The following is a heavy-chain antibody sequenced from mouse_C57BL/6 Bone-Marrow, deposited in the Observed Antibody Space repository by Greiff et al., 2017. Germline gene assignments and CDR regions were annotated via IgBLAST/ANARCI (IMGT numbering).Heavy chain of an antibody. CDR2: IDPENGDT. CDR3: TPLQAWFAY. CDR1: GFNIKDDY. Sequence: EVMLVESGAELVRPGASVKLSCTASGFNIKDDYMHWVKQRPEQGLEWIGWIDPENGDTEYASKFQGKATITADTSSNTAYLQLSSLTSEDTAVYYCTPLQAWFAYWGQGTLVTVSA. J-gene: IGHJ3*01. V-gene: IGHV14-4*01. D-gene: IGHD6-1*01.